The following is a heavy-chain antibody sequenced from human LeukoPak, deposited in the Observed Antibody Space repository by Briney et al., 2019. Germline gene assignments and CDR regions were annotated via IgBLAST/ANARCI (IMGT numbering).Heavy chain of an antibody. V-gene: IGHV4-34*01. CDR2: INHSGST. CDR1: GGSFSGYY. D-gene: IGHD1-1*01. Sequence: SETLSLTCAVYGGSFSGYYWSWIRQPPGKGLEWIGEINHSGSTNYNPSLKSRVTISVDTSKNQFSLKLSSVTAADTAVYYCARGPTSGYYFDYWGQGTLVTVSS. CDR3: ARGPTSGYYFDY. J-gene: IGHJ4*02.